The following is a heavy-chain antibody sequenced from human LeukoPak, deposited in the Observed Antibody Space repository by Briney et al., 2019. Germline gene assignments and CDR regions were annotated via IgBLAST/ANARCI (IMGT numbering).Heavy chain of an antibody. CDR2: IIPIFGTA. V-gene: IGHV1-69*06. D-gene: IGHD5-12*01. Sequence: GASVKVSCKASGGTFSSYAISWVRQAPGQGLEWMGGIIPIFGTANYAQKFQGRVTITADKSTSTAYMELSSLRSEDTAVYYCARVRYSGSRLFHYFDYWGQGTLVTVSS. CDR1: GGTFSSYA. CDR3: ARVRYSGSRLFHYFDY. J-gene: IGHJ4*02.